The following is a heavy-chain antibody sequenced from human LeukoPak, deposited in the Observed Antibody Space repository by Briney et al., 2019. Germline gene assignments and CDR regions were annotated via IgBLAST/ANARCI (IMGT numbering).Heavy chain of an antibody. D-gene: IGHD3-10*01. CDR2: ISAYNGNT. V-gene: IGHV1-18*01. Sequence: GASVKVSCKASGDTFTSYGISRVRQAPGQGLEWMGWISAYNGNTNYAQKLQGRVTMTTDTSTSTAYMELRSLRSDDTAVYYCARAPRITMVRGAMEDYWGQGNMVTVSS. CDR3: ARAPRITMVRGAMEDY. J-gene: IGHJ4*02. CDR1: GDTFTSYG.